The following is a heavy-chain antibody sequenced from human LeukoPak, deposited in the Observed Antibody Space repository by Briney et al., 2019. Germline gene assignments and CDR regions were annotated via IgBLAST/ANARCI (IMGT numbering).Heavy chain of an antibody. D-gene: IGHD1-26*01. CDR3: ARANSGSYPMFDY. CDR2: IIPIFGTA. CDR1: GYTFTSYT. Sequence: SVKVSCKASGYTFTSYTIHWVRQAPGQRLEWMGGIIPIFGTANYAQKFQGRVTITADESTSTAYMELSSLRSEDTAVYYCARANSGSYPMFDYWGQGTLVTVSS. J-gene: IGHJ4*02. V-gene: IGHV1-69*13.